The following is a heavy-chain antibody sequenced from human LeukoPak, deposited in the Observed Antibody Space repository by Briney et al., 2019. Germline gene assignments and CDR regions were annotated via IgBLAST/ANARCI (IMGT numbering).Heavy chain of an antibody. Sequence: SETLSLTCTVSDGSISSSTYYWGWIRQPPGKGLEWIGSIYDTGSTYYNPSLKSRVTISVDTSKNQFSLNLTSVTAADTAIYYCARGGYYGSGNDFRFDPWGQGTLVTVSS. CDR1: DGSISSSTYY. CDR2: IYDTGST. D-gene: IGHD3-10*01. CDR3: ARGGYYGSGNDFRFDP. J-gene: IGHJ5*02. V-gene: IGHV4-39*07.